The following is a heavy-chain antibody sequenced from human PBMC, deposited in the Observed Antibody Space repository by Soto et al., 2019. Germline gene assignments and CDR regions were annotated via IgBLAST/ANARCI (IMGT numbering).Heavy chain of an antibody. CDR3: AKDWAENYDFWSGPRGGFDP. CDR1: GFTFSSYA. J-gene: IGHJ5*02. D-gene: IGHD3-3*01. V-gene: IGHV3-23*01. CDR2: ISGSGGST. Sequence: EVQLLESGGGLVQPGGSLRLSCAASGFTFSSYAMSWVRQAPGKGLEWVSAISGSGGSTYYADSVKGRFTISRDNSKNTLYLQMNSLRAEDTAVYYCAKDWAENYDFWSGPRGGFDPWGQGTLVTVSS.